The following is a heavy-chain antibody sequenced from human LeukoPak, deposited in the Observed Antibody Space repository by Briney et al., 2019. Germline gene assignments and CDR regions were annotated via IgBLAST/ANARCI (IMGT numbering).Heavy chain of an antibody. CDR2: IYHSGST. J-gene: IGHJ6*02. Sequence: PSQTLPLTCAVSGGSISSGGYSWSWIRQPPGKGLEWIGYIYHSGSTYYNPSLKSRVTISVDRSKNQFSLKLSSVTAADTAVYYCARGAYGSGSYGMDVWGQGTTVTVSS. V-gene: IGHV4-30-2*01. CDR3: ARGAYGSGSYGMDV. CDR1: GGSISSGGYS. D-gene: IGHD3-10*01.